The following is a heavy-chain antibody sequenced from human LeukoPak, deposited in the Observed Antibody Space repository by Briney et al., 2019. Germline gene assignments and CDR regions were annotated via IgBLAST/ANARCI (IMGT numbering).Heavy chain of an antibody. D-gene: IGHD4-17*01. CDR2: IDHRGNT. Sequence: SDTLSLTCAVSGDSISSTNWWNWVRQPPGKGLEWIGEIDHRGNTNYNPSLKSRVTISVDRSKNQFSLKLTSVTAADTAVYYCARGYGPGYWGQGTLVTVSA. V-gene: IGHV4-4*02. J-gene: IGHJ4*02. CDR1: GDSISSTNW. CDR3: ARGYGPGY.